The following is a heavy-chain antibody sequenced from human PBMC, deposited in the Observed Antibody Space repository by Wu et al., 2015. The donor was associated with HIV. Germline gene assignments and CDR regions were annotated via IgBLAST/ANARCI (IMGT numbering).Heavy chain of an antibody. D-gene: IGHD3-16*01. CDR2: INPNSGGT. V-gene: IGHV1-2*02. J-gene: IGHJ5*02. CDR3: ARDRRVWGSSEGVNWFDP. Sequence: QVQLVQSGAEVKKPGASVKVSCKASGYTFTGYYMHWVRQAPGQGLEWMGWINPNSGGTNYAQKFQGRVTMTRDTSISTAYMELSRLRSDDTAVYYCARDRRVWGSSEGVNWFDPWGQGTLVTVSS. CDR1: GYTFTGYY.